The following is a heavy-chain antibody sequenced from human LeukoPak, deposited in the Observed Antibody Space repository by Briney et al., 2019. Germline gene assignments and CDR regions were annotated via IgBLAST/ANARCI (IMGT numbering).Heavy chain of an antibody. CDR3: ARNCGTIDY. D-gene: IGHD2-21*01. CDR1: GGSISSGDCY. CDR2: IYYSGST. V-gene: IGHV4-30-4*01. Sequence: SETLSLTCTVSGGSISSGDCYWSWIRQPPGKGLEWIGYIYYSGSTYYNPSLKSRVTISVDTSKNQFSLKLNSVTAADTAVYYWARNCGTIDYWGQGTLVTGSS. J-gene: IGHJ4*01.